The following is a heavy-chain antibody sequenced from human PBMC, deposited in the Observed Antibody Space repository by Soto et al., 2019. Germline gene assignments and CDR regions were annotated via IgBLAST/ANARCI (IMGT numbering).Heavy chain of an antibody. J-gene: IGHJ4*02. D-gene: IGHD3-22*01. V-gene: IGHV3-23*01. CDR2: ISGSGGST. CDR3: AKLGEYYYDRNGDYDN. CDR1: GFTFSSYA. Sequence: GGSLRLSCAASGFTFSSYAMSWVRQPPGKGLEWVSAISGSGGSTYYADSVKGRFTISRDNSKNTLYLQRNRLRAEDTALYYCAKLGEYYYDRNGDYDNWGQGTLVTVSS.